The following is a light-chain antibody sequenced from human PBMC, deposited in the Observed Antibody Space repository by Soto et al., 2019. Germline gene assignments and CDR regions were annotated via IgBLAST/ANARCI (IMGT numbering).Light chain of an antibody. V-gene: IGLV2-14*01. Sequence: QSALTQPASVSGSHGQSITISCTGTSSDVGGYNYVSWYQQHPGKAPKLMIYEVSNRPSGVSNRFSGSKSGNTASLTISGLQTEDEADYYCISYTSSSTQVLFGGGTKVTVL. CDR1: SSDVGGYNY. J-gene: IGLJ2*01. CDR2: EVS. CDR3: ISYTSSSTQVL.